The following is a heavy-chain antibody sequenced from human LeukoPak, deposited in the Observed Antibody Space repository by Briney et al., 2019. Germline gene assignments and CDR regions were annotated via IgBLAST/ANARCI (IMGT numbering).Heavy chain of an antibody. Sequence: GGSLRLSCAASGFTSDTYGMHWVRQAPGKGLKWVAVISHDGVDKYYADSVKGRFTISRDNSKNTVSLQVNSLRAEDTAAYYCAKGGYCSATRCYVGKGMDDWGQGTLVTVSS. D-gene: IGHD2-2*01. J-gene: IGHJ4*02. V-gene: IGHV3-30*18. CDR2: ISHDGVDK. CDR3: AKGGYCSATRCYVGKGMDD. CDR1: GFTSDTYG.